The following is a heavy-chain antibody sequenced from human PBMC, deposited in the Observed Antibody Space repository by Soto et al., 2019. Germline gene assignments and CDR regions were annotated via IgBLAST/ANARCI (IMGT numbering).Heavy chain of an antibody. CDR3: ARRYCSGGSCNPIFDY. Sequence: ASVKVSCTASGYTFTIYYMHVVRQAPGQGLEWMGIINPSGGSTSYAQKFQGRVTMTRDTSTSTVYMELSSLRSEDTAVYYCARRYCSGGSCNPIFDYWGQGTLVTVSS. J-gene: IGHJ4*02. V-gene: IGHV1-46*01. CDR1: GYTFTIYY. D-gene: IGHD2-15*01. CDR2: INPSGGST.